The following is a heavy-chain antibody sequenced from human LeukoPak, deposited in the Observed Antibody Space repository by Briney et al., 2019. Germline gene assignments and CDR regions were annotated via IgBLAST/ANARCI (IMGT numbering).Heavy chain of an antibody. CDR1: GGTFSSYA. CDR3: ARGSLITRIVVVITEGLDY. D-gene: IGHD3-22*01. J-gene: IGHJ4*02. Sequence: SVKVSCKASGGTFSSYAISWVRQAPGQGLEWMGGIIPIFGTANYAQKFQGRVTMTRDTSISTAYMELSRLRSDDTAVYYCARGSLITRIVVVITEGLDYWGQGTLVTVSS. CDR2: IIPIFGTA. V-gene: IGHV1-69*05.